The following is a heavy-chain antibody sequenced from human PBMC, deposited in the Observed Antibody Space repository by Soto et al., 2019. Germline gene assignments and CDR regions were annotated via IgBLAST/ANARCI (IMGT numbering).Heavy chain of an antibody. Sequence: SVKVSCKASGGSFSSNAISWVRQAPGQGPEWMGGIIPILGSANYAQKFQDRLTITADGSTTTTYMELNSLRSEDAAVYYCASRERVDAFAIWGQGTLVTVSS. D-gene: IGHD1-26*01. V-gene: IGHV1-69*13. CDR3: ASRERVDAFAI. J-gene: IGHJ3*02. CDR1: GGSFSSNA. CDR2: IIPILGSA.